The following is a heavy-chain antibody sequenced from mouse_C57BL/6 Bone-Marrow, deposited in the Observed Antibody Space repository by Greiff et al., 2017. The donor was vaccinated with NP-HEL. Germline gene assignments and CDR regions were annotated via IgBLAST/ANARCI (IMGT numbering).Heavy chain of an antibody. Sequence: QVQLQQPGAELVMPGASVKLSCKASGYTFTSYWMHWVKQRPGQGLEWIGEIDPSDSYTNYNQKFKGKSTLTVDKASSTAYMQLSSLTSEDSAVYTYESLYGSSLSYAMDYWGQGTSVTVSS. CDR3: ESLYGSSLSYAMDY. CDR1: GYTFTSYW. J-gene: IGHJ4*01. V-gene: IGHV1-69*01. CDR2: IDPSDSYT. D-gene: IGHD1-1*01.